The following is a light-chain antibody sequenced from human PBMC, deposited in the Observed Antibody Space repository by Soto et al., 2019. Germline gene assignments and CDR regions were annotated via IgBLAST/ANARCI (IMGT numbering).Light chain of an antibody. CDR2: GDN. CDR3: QSYDISLHNYV. V-gene: IGLV1-40*01. CDR1: TSNIGAPYD. Sequence: QSALTQPPSVSGAPGQRVSISCTGSTSNIGAPYDVHWYQHLPGAAPKHLIYGDNNRPSGVPDRFSGSKSGTSASLAITSLQAEDEADYYCQSYDISLHNYVFGTGTKLTVL. J-gene: IGLJ1*01.